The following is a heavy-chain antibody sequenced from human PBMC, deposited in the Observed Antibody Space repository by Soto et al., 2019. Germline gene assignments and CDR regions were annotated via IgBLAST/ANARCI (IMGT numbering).Heavy chain of an antibody. CDR2: IYYSGST. D-gene: IGHD3-10*01. V-gene: IGHV4-39*01. Sequence: LETLSLTCTVSGRSISSSRSYCGWCHQPPGEGLEWIGSIYYSGSTYYNPSLKSRVTISVDTSKNQFSLKLSSVTAADTAVYYCASSSYGSGSYLSGEPLYGMDVWGQGTTVS. CDR3: ASSSYGSGSYLSGEPLYGMDV. J-gene: IGHJ6*02. CDR1: GRSISSSRSY.